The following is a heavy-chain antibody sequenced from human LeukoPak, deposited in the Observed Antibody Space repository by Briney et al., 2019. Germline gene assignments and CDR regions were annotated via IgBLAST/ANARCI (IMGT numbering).Heavy chain of an antibody. CDR3: ARNWDLLPAAGTDCFDY. Sequence: GGSLRLSCAASGFTFSSYSMNWVRQAPGKGLEWVSSISSSSSYIYYADSVKGRFTISRDNAKNSLYLQMNSLRAEDTAVYYCARNWDLLPAAGTDCFDYWGQGTLVTVSS. CDR2: ISSSSSYI. J-gene: IGHJ4*02. D-gene: IGHD6-13*01. CDR1: GFTFSSYS. V-gene: IGHV3-21*01.